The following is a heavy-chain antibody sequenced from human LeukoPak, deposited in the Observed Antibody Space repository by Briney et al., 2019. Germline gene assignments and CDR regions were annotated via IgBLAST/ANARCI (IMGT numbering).Heavy chain of an antibody. CDR1: DGSISSGGYS. D-gene: IGHD3-22*01. CDR3: ACLTTADAFDI. CDR2: IYYSGST. V-gene: IGHV4-30-4*07. Sequence: SETLSLTCAVSDGSISSGGYSWSWIRQPPGKGLEWIGYIYYSGSTYYNPSLKNRLTISVDTSKNQFSLKLSSVTAADTAVYYCACLTTADAFDIWGQGTMVTVSS. J-gene: IGHJ3*02.